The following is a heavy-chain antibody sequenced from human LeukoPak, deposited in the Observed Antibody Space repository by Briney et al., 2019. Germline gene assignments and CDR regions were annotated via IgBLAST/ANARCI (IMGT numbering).Heavy chain of an antibody. J-gene: IGHJ6*02. V-gene: IGHV4-34*01. Sequence: SETLSLTCAVYGGSFSGYYWSWIRQPPGKGLEWIGEINHSGSTNCNPSLKSRVTISVDTSKNQFSLKLSSVTAADTAVYYCARLLGDCSGGSCPYGMDVWGQGTTVTVSS. CDR3: ARLLGDCSGGSCPYGMDV. CDR2: INHSGST. D-gene: IGHD2-15*01. CDR1: GGSFSGYY.